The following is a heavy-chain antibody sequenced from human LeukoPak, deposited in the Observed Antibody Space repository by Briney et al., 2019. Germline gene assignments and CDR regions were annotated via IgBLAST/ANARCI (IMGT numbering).Heavy chain of an antibody. Sequence: SETLSLTCTVSNGSMTNNYWSWIRQPPGKGLEWIGYIYHSGSTYYNPSLKSRVTISVDRSKNQFSLKLSSVTAADTAVYYCAAVGSRIAARPDYWGQGTLVTVSS. CDR1: NGSMTNNY. J-gene: IGHJ4*02. V-gene: IGHV4-59*04. D-gene: IGHD6-6*01. CDR3: AAVGSRIAARPDY. CDR2: IYHSGST.